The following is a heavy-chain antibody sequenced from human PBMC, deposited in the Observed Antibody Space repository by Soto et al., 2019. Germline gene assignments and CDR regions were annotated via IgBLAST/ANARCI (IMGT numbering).Heavy chain of an antibody. Sequence: GGSLRLSCAASGFTFGSYWMNWVRQAPGKGPVWVSRIDSDGSSTTYADSVKGRFTTSRDNAKNTLYLQMSSLRVEDTAVYYCARGRPYGMDVWGQGTTVTVSS. CDR1: GFTFGSYW. J-gene: IGHJ6*02. CDR2: IDSDGSST. CDR3: ARGRPYGMDV. V-gene: IGHV3-74*01.